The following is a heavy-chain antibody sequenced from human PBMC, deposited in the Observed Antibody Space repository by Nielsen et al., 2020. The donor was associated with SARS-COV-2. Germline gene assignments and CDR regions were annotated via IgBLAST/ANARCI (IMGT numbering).Heavy chain of an antibody. CDR1: GGSISSYY. Sequence: SETLSLTCTVSGGSISSYYWSWIRQPPGKGLEWIGYIYYSGSTNYNPSLKSRVTISVDTSKNQFSLKLSSVTAADTAVYYCARVGGYIYGYRFDPWGQGTLVTVSS. D-gene: IGHD5-18*01. CDR3: ARVGGYIYGYRFDP. J-gene: IGHJ5*02. V-gene: IGHV4-59*08. CDR2: IYYSGST.